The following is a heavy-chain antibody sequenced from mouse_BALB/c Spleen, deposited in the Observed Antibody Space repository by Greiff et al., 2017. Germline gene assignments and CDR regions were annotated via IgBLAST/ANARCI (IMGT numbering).Heavy chain of an antibody. V-gene: IGHV8-11*01. D-gene: IGHD4-1*01. Sequence: QVTLKESGPGILQPSQTLSLTCSFSGFSLSTYGIGVGWIRQPSGKGLEWLAHIWWNDNKYYNTALKSRLTISKDTSNNQVFLKIASVDTADTATYYCARIEKITRTGYYYAMDYWGQGTSVTVSS. CDR2: IWWNDNK. CDR3: ARIEKITRTGYYYAMDY. CDR1: GFSLSTYGIG. J-gene: IGHJ4*01.